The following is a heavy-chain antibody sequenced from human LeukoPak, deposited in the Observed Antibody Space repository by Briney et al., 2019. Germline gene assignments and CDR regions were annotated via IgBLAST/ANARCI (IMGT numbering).Heavy chain of an antibody. CDR2: IDPSGGST. CDR3: ARYYYFDY. V-gene: IGHV1-46*01. Sequence: ASVKVSCKASGYTFTSYDTNWVRQATGQGLEWMGAIDPSGGSTTYAQRFQGRVTMTRDTSSSTVYMELSSLRSEDTAVYYCARYYYFDYWGQGTRVTVSS. J-gene: IGHJ4*02. CDR1: GYTFTSYD.